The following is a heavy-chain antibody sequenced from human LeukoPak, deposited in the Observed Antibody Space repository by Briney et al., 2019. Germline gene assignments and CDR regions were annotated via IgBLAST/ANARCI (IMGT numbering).Heavy chain of an antibody. CDR2: ISGSGGST. J-gene: IGHJ6*02. D-gene: IGHD1-14*01. V-gene: IGHV3-23*01. Sequence: GGSLGLSCAASGFTFSSYAMSWVRQAPGKGLEWVSAISGSGGSTYYADSVKGRFTISRDNSKNTLYLQMNSLRAEDTAVYYCAAPRGSPDQTYSGMDVWGQGTTVTVSS. CDR1: GFTFSSYA. CDR3: AAPRGSPDQTYSGMDV.